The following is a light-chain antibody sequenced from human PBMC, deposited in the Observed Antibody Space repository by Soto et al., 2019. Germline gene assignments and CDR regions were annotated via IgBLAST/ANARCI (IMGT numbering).Light chain of an antibody. J-gene: IGKJ4*01. CDR1: QSVRSY. CDR2: DAS. Sequence: EILLTQSPATLSLSPGGRATLSCWASQSVRSYLAWYQQKPGQAPRLLMSDASNRATGIPARFSGSGSGTDFTLTISTLEPEDFAVYYCQQRYSWPLTFGGGTKV. V-gene: IGKV3-11*01. CDR3: QQRYSWPLT.